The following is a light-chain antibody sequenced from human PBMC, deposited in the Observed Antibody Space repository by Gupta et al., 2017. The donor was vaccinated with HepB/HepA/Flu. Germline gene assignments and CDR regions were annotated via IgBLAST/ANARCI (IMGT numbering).Light chain of an antibody. CDR1: PTITNNF. Sequence: EVVLAQSPCTLSLSPGEKATPTCRASPTITNNFLSWYQQKPGQAPRLLIYAASSRAAGIPDRFSGSGSGTDFTLTISSLEPEDFAIYYCQQYSYTPRTFGRGTKVEIK. V-gene: IGKV3-20*01. J-gene: IGKJ1*01. CDR3: QQYSYTPRT. CDR2: AAS.